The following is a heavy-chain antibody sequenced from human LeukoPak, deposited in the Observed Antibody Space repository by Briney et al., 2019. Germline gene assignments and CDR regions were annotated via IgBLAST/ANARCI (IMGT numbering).Heavy chain of an antibody. CDR1: GFSLGTSGMC. D-gene: IGHD6-13*01. J-gene: IGHJ4*02. CDR2: IDWDDDK. V-gene: IGHV2-70*11. Sequence: RESRPALVKPTPTLTLTCTFSGFSLGTSGMCVSWIRQPPGKALEWLARIDWDDDKYYNTSLKTRLTISKDTSKNQVVLTMANMDPVDTAMYFCARTGGGGNSWAYLDYWGQGSLVTVSS. CDR3: ARTGGGGNSWAYLDY.